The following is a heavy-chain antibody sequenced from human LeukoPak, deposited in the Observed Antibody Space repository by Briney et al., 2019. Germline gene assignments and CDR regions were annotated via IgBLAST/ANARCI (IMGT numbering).Heavy chain of an antibody. V-gene: IGHV3-23*01. CDR3: AKTTPFYCSSTSCHVGWFDP. Sequence: GGSLRLSCAASGFIFSSYAMSWVRQAPGKGLEWVSAISGSGGSTYYADSVKGRFTISRDNSKNTLYLQMNSLRAEDTAVYYCAKTTPFYCSSTSCHVGWFDPWGQGTLVTVSS. D-gene: IGHD2-2*01. CDR2: ISGSGGST. CDR1: GFIFSSYA. J-gene: IGHJ5*02.